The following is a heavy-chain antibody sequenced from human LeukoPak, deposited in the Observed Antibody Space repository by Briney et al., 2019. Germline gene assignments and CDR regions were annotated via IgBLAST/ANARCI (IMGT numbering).Heavy chain of an antibody. Sequence: PSETLSLTCTVSGGSISSYYWSWIRQPPGKGLEWIGYIYYSGSTNYNPSLKSRVTISVDTSKNQFSLKLSSVTAADTAVYYCARGFSSSWTWNFDYWGQGTLVTVSS. CDR3: ARGFSSSWTWNFDY. V-gene: IGHV4-59*01. CDR2: IYYSGST. J-gene: IGHJ4*02. CDR1: GGSISSYY. D-gene: IGHD6-13*01.